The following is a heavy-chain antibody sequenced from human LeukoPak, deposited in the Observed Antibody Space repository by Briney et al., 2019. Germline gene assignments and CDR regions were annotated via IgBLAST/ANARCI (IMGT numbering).Heavy chain of an antibody. CDR2: IYSGGST. V-gene: IGHV3-53*01. CDR1: GFTFSSNY. CDR3: ARGMTTVTDNWFDP. J-gene: IGHJ5*02. Sequence: QPGGSLRLSCAASGFTFSSNYMSWVRQAPGKGQEWVSVIYSGGSTYYADSVKGRFTISRDNSKNTLYLQMNSLRAEDTAVYYCARGMTTVTDNWFDPWGQGTLVTFSS. D-gene: IGHD4-11*01.